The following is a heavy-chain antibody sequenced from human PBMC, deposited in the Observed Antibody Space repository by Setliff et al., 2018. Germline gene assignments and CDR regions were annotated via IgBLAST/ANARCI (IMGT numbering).Heavy chain of an antibody. CDR1: GGTFSTYA. CDR3: ASPENYLDSSGYYVYYFDY. D-gene: IGHD3-22*01. Sequence: ASVQVSCKTSGGTFSTYAISWVRQAPGQGLEWMGGIIPIFGTANYAQKFQGRVTITTDESTSTAHMELSSLRSEDTAVYYCASPENYLDSSGYYVYYFDYWGQGTLVTVSS. CDR2: IIPIFGTA. V-gene: IGHV1-69*05. J-gene: IGHJ4*02.